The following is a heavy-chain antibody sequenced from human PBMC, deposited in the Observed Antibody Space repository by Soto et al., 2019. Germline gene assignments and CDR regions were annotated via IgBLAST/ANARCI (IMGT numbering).Heavy chain of an antibody. CDR2: IYSGGST. CDR1: GFTVSSNY. Sequence: EVQLVESGGGLIQPGGSLRLSCAAPGFTVSSNYMSWVRQAPGKGLEWVSVIYSGGSTYYADSVKGRFTISRDNSKNTLYLQMNSLRAEDTAVYYCARDELLWFGESTSYYYGMDVWGQGTTVTVSS. J-gene: IGHJ6*02. CDR3: ARDELLWFGESTSYYYGMDV. V-gene: IGHV3-53*01. D-gene: IGHD3-10*01.